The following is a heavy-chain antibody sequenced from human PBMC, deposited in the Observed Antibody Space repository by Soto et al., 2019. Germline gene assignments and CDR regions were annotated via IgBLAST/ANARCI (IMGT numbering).Heavy chain of an antibody. Sequence: PSETLSLTCTVSGGSISSGDYYWSWIRQPPGKGLEWIGYIYYSGSTYYNPSLKSRVTISVDTSKNQFSLKLSSVTAADTAVYYCASQRLGYYYYGMAVWGQGTTVTVSS. J-gene: IGHJ6*02. D-gene: IGHD6-25*01. CDR3: ASQRLGYYYYGMAV. CDR1: GGSISSGDYY. CDR2: IYYSGST. V-gene: IGHV4-30-4*01.